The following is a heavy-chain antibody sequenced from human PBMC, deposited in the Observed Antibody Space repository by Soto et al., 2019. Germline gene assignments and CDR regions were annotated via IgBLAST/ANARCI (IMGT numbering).Heavy chain of an antibody. CDR3: AKESHYDSSGYYYVPAFDI. Sequence: GSLRLSCAASGFTFSSYAMSWVRQAPGKGLEWVSAISGSGGSTYYADSVKGRFTVSRDNSKNTLYLQMNSLRAEDTAVYYCAKESHYDSSGYYYVPAFDIWGQGTMVTVSS. CDR1: GFTFSSYA. J-gene: IGHJ3*02. CDR2: ISGSGGST. D-gene: IGHD3-22*01. V-gene: IGHV3-23*01.